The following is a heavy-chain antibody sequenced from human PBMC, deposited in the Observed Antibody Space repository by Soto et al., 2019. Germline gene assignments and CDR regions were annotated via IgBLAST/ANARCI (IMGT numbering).Heavy chain of an antibody. D-gene: IGHD5-12*01. J-gene: IGHJ4*02. CDR3: ARVDKWLLGFDYFDY. V-gene: IGHV3-33*01. CDR2: IWYDGSNK. Sequence: PGGSLRLSCAASGFTFSSYGMHWVRQAPGKGLEWVAVIWYDGSNKYYADSVKGRFTISRDNSKNTLYLQMNSLRAEDTAVYYCARVDKWLLGFDYFDYWGQGTLVTVSS. CDR1: GFTFSSYG.